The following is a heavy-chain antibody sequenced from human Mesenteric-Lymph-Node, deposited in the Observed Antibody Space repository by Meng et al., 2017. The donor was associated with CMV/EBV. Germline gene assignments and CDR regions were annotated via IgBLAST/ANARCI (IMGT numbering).Heavy chain of an antibody. CDR2: IYPGDSDT. J-gene: IGHJ4*02. CDR3: ARRSILTGYYNGQVDY. CDR1: YSFTSYW. Sequence: YSFTSYWIGWLRPLPGKGLEWMGIIYPGDSDTRYSPSFQGQVTISADKSISTAYLQWSSLKASDTAMYYCARRSILTGYYNGQVDYWGQGTLVTVSS. V-gene: IGHV5-51*01. D-gene: IGHD3-9*01.